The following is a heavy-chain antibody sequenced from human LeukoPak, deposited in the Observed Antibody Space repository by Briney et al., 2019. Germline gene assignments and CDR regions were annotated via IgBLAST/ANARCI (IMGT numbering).Heavy chain of an antibody. V-gene: IGHV4-31*03. CDR3: ASHYYDSSGPFDI. CDR2: IYYSGST. CDR1: GGSISSGGYY. Sequence: PSETLSLTCTVSGGSISSGGYYWSWIRQHPGKGLEWIGYIYYSGSTYYNPSLKSRVTISVDTSKNQFSLKLSSVTAADTAVYYCASHYYDSSGPFDIWGQGTMVTVSS. D-gene: IGHD3-22*01. J-gene: IGHJ3*02.